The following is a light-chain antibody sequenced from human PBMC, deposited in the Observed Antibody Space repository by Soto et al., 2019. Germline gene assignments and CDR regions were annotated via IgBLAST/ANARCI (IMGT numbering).Light chain of an antibody. CDR1: QSFSSN. V-gene: IGKV3-15*01. Sequence: EIVMTQSPATLSVSPGERATLSCRASQSFSSNFAWYQQKPGQAPRLLIYDASTRATGIPARLSGSGSGTEFTLSISSLQSEDFAVYYCQQYNNWPQTFGQGTKLEIK. CDR3: QQYNNWPQT. CDR2: DAS. J-gene: IGKJ2*01.